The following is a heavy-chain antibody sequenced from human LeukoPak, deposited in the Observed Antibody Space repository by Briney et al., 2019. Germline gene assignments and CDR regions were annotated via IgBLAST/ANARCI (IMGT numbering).Heavy chain of an antibody. CDR2: ISRTGNSI. CDR3: ARDTRGIFDY. CDR1: GFTLSSYE. Sequence: PAGSLRLSCAASGFTLSSYEMNWVRLAPGKGLEWISYISRTGNSIYYADSVKGRFTISRDSAKNSLYLQMNSLRAEDTAEYYCARDTRGIFDYWGQGTLVTVSS. J-gene: IGHJ4*02. V-gene: IGHV3-48*03. D-gene: IGHD3-10*01.